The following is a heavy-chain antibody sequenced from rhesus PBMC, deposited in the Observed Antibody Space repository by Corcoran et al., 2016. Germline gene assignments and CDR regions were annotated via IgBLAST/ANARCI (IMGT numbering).Heavy chain of an antibody. D-gene: IGHD3-3*01. V-gene: IGHV4S10*01. CDR2: IYGSSTST. CDR1: GGSISDSYR. Sequence: QVQLQESGPGVVKPSETLSLTCAVSGGSISDSYRWSWIRQPPGKGLEWIGYIYGSSTSTNHNHALKCRDTISNDTSNNQFSLKLSSVTAADTAVYYCASLYYNIWTGYATFDYWGQGVLVTVSS. CDR3: ASLYYNIWTGYATFDY. J-gene: IGHJ4*01.